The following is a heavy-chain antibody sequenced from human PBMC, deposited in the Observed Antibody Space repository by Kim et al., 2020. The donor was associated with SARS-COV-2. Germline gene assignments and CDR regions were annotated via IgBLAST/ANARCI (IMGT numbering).Heavy chain of an antibody. J-gene: IGHJ4*02. CDR1: GFTFSSYG. CDR2: ISYDGSNK. D-gene: IGHD2-2*01. CDR3: AKDRHYSLYCSTTSCYCIDY. V-gene: IGHV3-30*18. Sequence: GGSLRLSCAASGFTFSSYGMHWVRQAPGKGLEWVALISYDGSNKYYADSVKGRFTISRDNSKNTLYLQMNSLTPEDTAVFYCAKDRHYSLYCSTTSCYCIDYWGQGTLVTVSS.